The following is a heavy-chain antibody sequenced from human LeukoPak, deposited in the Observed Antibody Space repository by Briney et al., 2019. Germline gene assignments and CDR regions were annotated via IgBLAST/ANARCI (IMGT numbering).Heavy chain of an antibody. CDR1: GGSISSYN. V-gene: IGHV4-4*07. Sequence: SETLSLTSTVSGGSISSYNWSWLRQRPGKGLEWIGRIYTSGSTNYNPSLKSRVTMSVDTSKNQFSLKLSSVTAADTAVYYCARGRYGSGTQKTYGMDVWGQGSTVTVYS. J-gene: IGHJ6*02. CDR2: IYTSGST. CDR3: ARGRYGSGTQKTYGMDV. D-gene: IGHD3-10*01.